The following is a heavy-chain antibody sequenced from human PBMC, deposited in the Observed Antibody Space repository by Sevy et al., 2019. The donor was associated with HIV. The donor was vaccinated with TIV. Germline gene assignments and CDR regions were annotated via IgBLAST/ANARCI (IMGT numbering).Heavy chain of an antibody. CDR1: GFTFSSYD. CDR2: IGTAGDT. CDR3: ARDTGTTGGMDV. Sequence: GGSLRLSCAASGFTFSSYDMHWVRQATGKGLEWVSAIGTAGDTYYPGSVKGRFTISRENAKNSLYLQMNSLRAGGTAVYYCARDTGTTGGMDVWGQGTTVTVSS. D-gene: IGHD1-7*01. V-gene: IGHV3-13*01. J-gene: IGHJ6*02.